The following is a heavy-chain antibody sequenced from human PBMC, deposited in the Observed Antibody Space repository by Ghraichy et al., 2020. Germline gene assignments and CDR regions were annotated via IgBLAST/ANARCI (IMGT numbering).Heavy chain of an antibody. CDR1: GYTFTSYY. J-gene: IGHJ6*02. CDR2: INPSGGST. Sequence: ASVKVSCKASGYTFTSYYMHWVRQAPGQGLEWMGIINPSGGSTSYAQKFQGRVTMTRDTSTSTVYMELSSLRSEDTAVYYCARAWGEGFDWLFPRDYGMDVWGQGTTVTVSS. V-gene: IGHV1-46*01. CDR3: ARAWGEGFDWLFPRDYGMDV. D-gene: IGHD3-9*01.